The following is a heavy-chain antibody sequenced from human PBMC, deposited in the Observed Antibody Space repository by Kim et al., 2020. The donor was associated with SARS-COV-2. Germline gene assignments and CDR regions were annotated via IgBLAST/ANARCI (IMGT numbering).Heavy chain of an antibody. CDR2: INHSGST. V-gene: IGHV4-34*01. CDR1: GGSFSGYY. J-gene: IGHJ4*02. CDR3: ARGWDTAMVY. D-gene: IGHD5-18*01. Sequence: SETLSLTCAVYGGSFSGYYWSWIRQPPGKGLEWIGEINHSGSTNYNPSLKSRVTISVDTSKNQFSLKLSSVTAADTAVYYCARGWDTAMVYWGQGTLVTVSS.